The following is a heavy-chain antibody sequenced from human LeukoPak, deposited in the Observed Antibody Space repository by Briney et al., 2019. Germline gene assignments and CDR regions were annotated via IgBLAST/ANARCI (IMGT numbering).Heavy chain of an antibody. V-gene: IGHV1-2*02. CDR3: ARDLLRGDYGDY. J-gene: IGHJ4*02. D-gene: IGHD2/OR15-2a*01. Sequence: GASVKVSCKASGYSFTHHNVHWVRQAPGQGLEWMGWINPNSGGTNYAQKFQGRVTMTRDTSISTACMELSRLRSDDTAVYYCARDLLRGDYGDYWGQGTLVTVSS. CDR2: INPNSGGT. CDR1: GYSFTHHN.